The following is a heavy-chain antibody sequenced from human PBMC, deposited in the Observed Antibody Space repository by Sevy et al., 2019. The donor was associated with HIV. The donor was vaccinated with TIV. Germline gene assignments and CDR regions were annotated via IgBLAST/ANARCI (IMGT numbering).Heavy chain of an antibody. CDR1: GFTFSNYA. D-gene: IGHD2-2*01. CDR2: ISRSGGSK. V-gene: IGHV3-23*01. J-gene: IGHJ6*02. CDR3: AKVDVVVPVADYGLDV. Sequence: GGSLRLSCEASGFTFSNYAMSWVRQAPGKGLEWVSSISRSGGSKYYADAAKGRSTISRDNSKNKLYLQMNSLRAGETAVFYCAKVDVVVPVADYGLDVWGQGTTVTVSS.